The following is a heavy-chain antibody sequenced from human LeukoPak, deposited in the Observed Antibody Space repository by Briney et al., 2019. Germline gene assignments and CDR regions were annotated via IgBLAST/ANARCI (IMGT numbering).Heavy chain of an antibody. CDR2: ISGSGGST. CDR1: EFTFSSYA. V-gene: IGHV3-23*01. Sequence: GGSLRLSCATSEFTFSSYAMSWVRQAPGKGLEWVSAISGSGGSTYYADSVKGRFTISRDNSKNTLYLQMNSLRAEDTAVYYCAKSPIAVAGYGDYWGQGTLVTVSS. CDR3: AKSPIAVAGYGDY. J-gene: IGHJ4*02. D-gene: IGHD6-19*01.